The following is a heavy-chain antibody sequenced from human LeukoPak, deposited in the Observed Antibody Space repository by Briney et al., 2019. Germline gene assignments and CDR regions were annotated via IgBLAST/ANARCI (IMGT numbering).Heavy chain of an antibody. V-gene: IGHV3-23*01. Sequence: GGSLRLSCVASGFTFSSHAMAWVRQAPGKGLEWVSAIGGRGGSTYYADSVKGRFTISRDNSKNTLYLQMNSLRAEDTALYYCARDPGVVAFHYFDFWGQGTLVTISS. CDR2: IGGRGGST. CDR1: GFTFSSHA. CDR3: ARDPGVVAFHYFDF. D-gene: IGHD3-3*01. J-gene: IGHJ4*02.